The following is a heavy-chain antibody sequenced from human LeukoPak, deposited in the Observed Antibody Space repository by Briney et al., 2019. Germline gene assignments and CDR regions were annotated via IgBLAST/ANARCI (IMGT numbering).Heavy chain of an antibody. D-gene: IGHD1-26*01. CDR3: AGGYSGSYGDLDY. CDR2: ISSSGSTI. V-gene: IGHV3-48*03. CDR1: GFTFSSYE. J-gene: IGHJ4*02. Sequence: GGSLRLSCAASGFTFSSYEMNWVRQAPGKGLEWVSYISSSGSTIYYADSVKGRFTISRDNAKNSLYLQMNSLRDEDTAVYYCAGGYSGSYGDLDYWGQGTLVTVSS.